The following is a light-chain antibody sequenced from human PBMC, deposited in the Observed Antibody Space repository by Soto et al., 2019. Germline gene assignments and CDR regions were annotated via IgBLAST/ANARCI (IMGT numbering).Light chain of an antibody. Sequence: AIRLIPPPSSLSASSGDRVTITSRASQGISSYFAWYQQKPGKAPKLLIYAASTLQSGVPSRFSGSGSGTDFTLTISCLQSEDFATYYCQQYYSYPLTFGGGTKVDIK. CDR2: AAS. CDR3: QQYYSYPLT. V-gene: IGKV1-8*01. J-gene: IGKJ4*01. CDR1: QGISSY.